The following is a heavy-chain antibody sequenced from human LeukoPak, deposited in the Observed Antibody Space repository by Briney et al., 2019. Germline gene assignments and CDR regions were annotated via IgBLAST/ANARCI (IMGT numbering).Heavy chain of an antibody. D-gene: IGHD1-7*01. CDR2: IYYSGST. J-gene: IGHJ6*02. CDR1: GGSISSSSYY. V-gene: IGHV4-39*07. Sequence: SETLSLTCTVSGGSISSSSYYWGWIRQPPGKGLEWIGSIYYSGSTYYNPSLKSRVTISVDTSKNQFSLKLSSVTAADTAVYYCARDNWNYGSSMDVWGQGTTVTDSS. CDR3: ARDNWNYGSSMDV.